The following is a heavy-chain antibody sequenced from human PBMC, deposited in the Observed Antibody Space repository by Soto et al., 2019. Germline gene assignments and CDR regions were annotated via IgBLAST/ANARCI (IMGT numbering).Heavy chain of an antibody. V-gene: IGHV3-21*01. CDR2: INVDGSYI. Sequence: RRLSCVASDFTFRTYTMHWVRQAPGKGLQWVSSINVDGSYIYSADSLKGRFTVSRDNAKNSLYLQMNSLRVEDTATYYCATEGDFLIGYVWGQGTMVTVSS. J-gene: IGHJ3*01. D-gene: IGHD2-21*02. CDR3: ATEGDFLIGYV. CDR1: DFTFRTYT.